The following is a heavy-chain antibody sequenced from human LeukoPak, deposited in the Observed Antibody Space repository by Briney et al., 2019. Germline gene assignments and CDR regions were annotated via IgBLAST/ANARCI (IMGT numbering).Heavy chain of an antibody. CDR2: IIPIFGTA. CDR3: ARGEGDGYNDYYYYMDV. D-gene: IGHD5-24*01. V-gene: IGHV1-69*01. J-gene: IGHJ6*03. CDR1: GGTFSSYA. Sequence: GSSVKVSCEASGGTFSSYAISWVRQAPGQGLEWMGGIIPIFGTANYAQKFQGRVTITADESTSTAYMELSSLRSEDTAVYYCARGEGDGYNDYYYYMDVWGKGTTVTVSS.